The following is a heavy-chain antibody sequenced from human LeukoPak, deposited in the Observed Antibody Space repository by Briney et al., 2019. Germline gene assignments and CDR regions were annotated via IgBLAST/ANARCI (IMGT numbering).Heavy chain of an antibody. V-gene: IGHV3-21*01. D-gene: IGHD1-26*01. CDR3: ARKLGATDFDY. Sequence: GGSLRLSCAASGFTFSSYSMNWVRQAPGKGLEWVSSISSSSSYIYYADSVKGRFTISRDNAKNSLYLQMNSVRAEDTAVYYCARKLGATDFDYWGQGTLVTVSS. J-gene: IGHJ4*02. CDR2: ISSSSSYI. CDR1: GFTFSSYS.